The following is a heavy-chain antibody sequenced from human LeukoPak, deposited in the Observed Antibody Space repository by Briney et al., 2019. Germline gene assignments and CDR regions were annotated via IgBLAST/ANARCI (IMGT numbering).Heavy chain of an antibody. Sequence: PSETLSLTCTVSGGSISSYYWSWIRQPPGKGLEWIGNIYYSGSTNYNPSLKSRVTVSVDTSKNQFSLKLSSVTAADTAVYYCARAILSGYPDSWGQGTLVIVFS. CDR3: ARAILSGYPDS. CDR2: IYYSGST. CDR1: GGSISSYY. D-gene: IGHD3-3*01. V-gene: IGHV4-59*01. J-gene: IGHJ4*02.